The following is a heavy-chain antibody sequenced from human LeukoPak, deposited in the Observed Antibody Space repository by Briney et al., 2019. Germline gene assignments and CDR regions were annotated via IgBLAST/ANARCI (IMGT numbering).Heavy chain of an antibody. CDR2: IYYSGST. V-gene: IGHV4-59*01. CDR1: GGSIKIYY. D-gene: IGHD3-22*01. Sequence: SETLSLTSTVSGGSIKIYYWSCTRQPPGKGLEWIGYIYYSGSTNYNPSLKSRVTISVDTSKNQFSLKLSSVTAADTAVYYCARGTVVVVRAGHDASDTWGQGTMVTVSS. J-gene: IGHJ3*02. CDR3: ARGTVVVVRAGHDASDT.